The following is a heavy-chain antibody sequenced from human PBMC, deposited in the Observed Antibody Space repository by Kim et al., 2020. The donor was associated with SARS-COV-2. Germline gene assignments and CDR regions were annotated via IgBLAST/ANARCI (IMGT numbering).Heavy chain of an antibody. CDR1: GFTFSNSW. D-gene: IGHD1-1*01. Sequence: GGSLRLSCAASGFTFSNSWMSWVRQAPGKGLEWVGRIKSGTDGRTTDYATPVKGRFTISNDDSKSMLDLQMNSQKSADTAVYSCVVLNKVFRGSDSNVGHFDYWGQGTLVTVSS. J-gene: IGHJ4*02. CDR3: VVLNKVFRGSDSNVGHFDY. CDR2: IKSGTDGRTT. V-gene: IGHV3-15*01.